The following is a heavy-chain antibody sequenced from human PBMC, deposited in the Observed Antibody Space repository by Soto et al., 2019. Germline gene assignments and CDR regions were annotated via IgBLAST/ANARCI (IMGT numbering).Heavy chain of an antibody. CDR3: ARMFYYYDTSGYYLFDY. V-gene: IGHV3-33*01. CDR1: GFTFSSYG. J-gene: IGHJ4*02. CDR2: IWHDGSNK. D-gene: IGHD3-22*01. Sequence: GGSLRLSCEASGFTFSSYGMHWVRQAPGKGLKWVAVIWHDGSNKYYADSVKGRFTISRDNSKNTQYLQMNSLRAEDTAVYYCARMFYYYDTSGYYLFDYWGQGTLVTVSS.